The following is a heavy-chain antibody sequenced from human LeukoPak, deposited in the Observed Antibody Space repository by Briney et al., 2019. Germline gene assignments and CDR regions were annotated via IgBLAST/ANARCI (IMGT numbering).Heavy chain of an antibody. CDR1: GFTFSAYW. CDR3: ARSSWDSSGYYYSAAFDI. D-gene: IGHD3-22*01. CDR2: INNDGTAT. Sequence: GGSLRLSCAASGFTFSAYWMHWVRQVPGKGLVWVSRINNDGTATFFADSVKGRFTISRDNAKNTLYLQMDSLRAEDTAVYYCARSSWDSSGYYYSAAFDIWGQGTMVTVSS. V-gene: IGHV3-74*01. J-gene: IGHJ3*02.